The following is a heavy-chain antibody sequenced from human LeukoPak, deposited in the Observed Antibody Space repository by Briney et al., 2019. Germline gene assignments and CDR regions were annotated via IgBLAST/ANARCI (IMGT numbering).Heavy chain of an antibody. D-gene: IGHD6-13*01. CDR1: GFTFSSYW. J-gene: IGHJ4*02. CDR3: ARVDGSSSCPDY. CDR2: IKQDGSET. V-gene: IGHV3-7*01. Sequence: GGSLRLSCAASGFTFSSYWMSWVRQAPGKGLEWVANIKQDGSETYYVGSVKGRFTISRDNAKNLLYLEMNSLRAEDTALYYCARVDGSSSCPDYWGQGTLVTVSS.